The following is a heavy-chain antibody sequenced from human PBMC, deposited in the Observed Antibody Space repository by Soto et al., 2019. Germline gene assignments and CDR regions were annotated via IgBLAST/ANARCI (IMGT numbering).Heavy chain of an antibody. Sequence: QLQLQESGPGLVKPSETLSLTCTVSGGSISSSSYYWGWIRQPPGKGLEWIGSIYYSGSTYYNPSLKSRVTISVDTSKNQFSLKLSSVTAADTAVYYCARYDILTGSPSHAFDIWGQGTMVTVSS. CDR1: GGSISSSSYY. V-gene: IGHV4-39*01. J-gene: IGHJ3*02. CDR2: IYYSGST. CDR3: ARYDILTGSPSHAFDI. D-gene: IGHD3-9*01.